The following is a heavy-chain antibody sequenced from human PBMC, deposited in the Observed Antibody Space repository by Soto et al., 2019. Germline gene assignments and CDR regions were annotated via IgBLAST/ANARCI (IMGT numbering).Heavy chain of an antibody. Sequence: PGESLKISCAASGFTFSNYGMYWVRQAPGKGLEWVAFISYDGSSKLYADPMKGRHTNSRDNSKNTLYLQMNSLRAEDTAVYYCVKGIGHYWPLDYWGQGTLVPVSS. D-gene: IGHD2-8*02. J-gene: IGHJ4*02. CDR2: ISYDGSSK. CDR3: VKGIGHYWPLDY. CDR1: GFTFSNYG. V-gene: IGHV3-30*18.